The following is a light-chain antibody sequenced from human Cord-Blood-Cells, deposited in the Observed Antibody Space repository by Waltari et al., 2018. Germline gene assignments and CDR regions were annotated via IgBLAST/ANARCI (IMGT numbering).Light chain of an antibody. J-gene: IGLJ3*02. CDR1: SSDAGGYNY. CDR2: EVS. V-gene: IGLV2-8*01. Sequence: HSALTPPPSASGSPGQSVTISCTGTSSDAGGYNYVSWYQQHPANAPKLMIYEVSKRPSGVPDRFSGSKSGNTASLTVSGLQAEDEADYYCSSYAGSNNWVFGGGTKLTVL. CDR3: SSYAGSNNWV.